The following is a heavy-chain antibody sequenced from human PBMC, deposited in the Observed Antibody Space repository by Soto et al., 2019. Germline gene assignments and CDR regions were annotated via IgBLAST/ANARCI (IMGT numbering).Heavy chain of an antibody. CDR3: ARSFGAEGHYYYYGMDV. CDR2: INPNSGGT. CDR1: GYTFTGYY. V-gene: IGHV1-2*02. J-gene: IGHJ6*02. Sequence: ASVKVSCKASGYTFTGYYMHWVRQAPGQGLEWMGWINPNSGGTNYAQKFQGRVTMTGDTSISTAYMELSRLRSDDTAVYYCARSFGAEGHYYYYGMDVWGQGTTVTVSS. D-gene: IGHD3-3*01.